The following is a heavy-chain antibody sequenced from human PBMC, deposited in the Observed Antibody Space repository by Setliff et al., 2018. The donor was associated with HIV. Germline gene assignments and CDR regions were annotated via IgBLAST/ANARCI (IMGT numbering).Heavy chain of an antibody. V-gene: IGHV3-30*02. J-gene: IGHJ4*02. Sequence: PGGSLRLSCAASGFTFRNYGMHWVRQAPGKGLEWVAFIRLDGSDKFYADSVKGRFTISRDNSKNTLFLQMNSLRSKDTAVYYCAKEDQRVTSVDYWGQGTPVTVSS. D-gene: IGHD2-2*01. CDR1: GFTFRNYG. CDR3: AKEDQRVTSVDY. CDR2: IRLDGSDK.